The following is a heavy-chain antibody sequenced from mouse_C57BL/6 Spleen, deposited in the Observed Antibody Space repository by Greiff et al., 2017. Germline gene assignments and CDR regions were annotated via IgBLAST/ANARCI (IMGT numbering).Heavy chain of an antibody. CDR1: GYSITSGYY. D-gene: IGHD2-3*01. CDR2: ISYDGSN. V-gene: IGHV3-6*01. Sequence: EVQLQQSGPGLVKPSQSLSLTCSVTGYSITSGYYWNWIRQFPGNKLEWMGYISYDGSNNYNPSLKNRISITRDTSKNQFFLKLNSVTTEDTATYYCARHDGYPLFDYWGQGTTLTVSS. J-gene: IGHJ2*01. CDR3: ARHDGYPLFDY.